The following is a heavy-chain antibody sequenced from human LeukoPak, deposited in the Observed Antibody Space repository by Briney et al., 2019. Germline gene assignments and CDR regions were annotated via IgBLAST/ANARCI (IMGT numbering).Heavy chain of an antibody. J-gene: IGHJ3*02. CDR3: ARVYYYGSGTKGGDAFDI. CDR2: IYHSGST. CDR1: GGSISSSNW. V-gene: IGHV4-4*02. Sequence: PSETLSLTCAVSGGSISSSNWWSWVRQPPGKGLEWIGEIYHSGSTNYNPSLKSRVTISVDKSKNQFSLKLSSVTAADTAVYYCARVYYYGSGTKGGDAFDIWGQGTMVTVSS. D-gene: IGHD3-10*01.